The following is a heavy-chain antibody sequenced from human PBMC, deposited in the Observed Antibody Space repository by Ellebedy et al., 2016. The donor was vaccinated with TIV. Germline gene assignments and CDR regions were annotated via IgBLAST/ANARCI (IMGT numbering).Heavy chain of an antibody. J-gene: IGHJ6*03. CDR1: GFTLSDHY. D-gene: IGHD5-12*01. CDR3: TRHKVATPGSIYDYSMDV. CDR2: TRNKAKSYTT. Sequence: GESLKISCEASGFTLSDHYMDWVRQAPGKGLEWVGRTRNKAKSYTTEYAASVKGRFTISRDDSKKSLYLQMNSLKTEDTAVYYCTRHKVATPGSIYDYSMDVWGKGTTVSVSS. V-gene: IGHV3-72*01.